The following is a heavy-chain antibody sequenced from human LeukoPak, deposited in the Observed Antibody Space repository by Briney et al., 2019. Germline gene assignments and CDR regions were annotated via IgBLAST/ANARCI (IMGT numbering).Heavy chain of an antibody. Sequence: SETLSLTCTVSGGSISSGTYYWSWIRQPAGKGLEWIGRIYTSGSTNYNPSLKSRVTMSVDTSKNQFSLKLSSVTAADTAVYYCAGDYYGSGSFDYWGQGTLVTVSS. CDR3: AGDYYGSGSFDY. CDR1: GGSISSGTYY. J-gene: IGHJ4*02. V-gene: IGHV4-61*02. D-gene: IGHD3-10*01. CDR2: IYTSGST.